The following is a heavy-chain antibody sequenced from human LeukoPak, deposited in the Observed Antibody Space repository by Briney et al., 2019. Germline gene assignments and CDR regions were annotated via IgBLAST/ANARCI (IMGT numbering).Heavy chain of an antibody. V-gene: IGHV3-33*06. J-gene: IGHJ4*02. CDR3: AKDVGRYCSGGSCNYFDY. Sequence: GRSLRLSCAASGFTCSSYGMHWVRQAPGKGLEWVAVIWYDGSNKYYADSVKGRFTISRDNSKNTLYLQMNSLRAEDTAVYYCAKDVGRYCSGGSCNYFDYWGQGTLVTVSS. CDR1: GFTCSSYG. CDR2: IWYDGSNK. D-gene: IGHD2-15*01.